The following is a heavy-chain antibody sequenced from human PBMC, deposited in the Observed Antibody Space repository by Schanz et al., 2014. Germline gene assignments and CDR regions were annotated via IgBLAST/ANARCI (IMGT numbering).Heavy chain of an antibody. J-gene: IGHJ4*02. D-gene: IGHD1-26*01. CDR3: ARDHTTESYYSAGPPIDY. CDR2: ITGASDHI. V-gene: IGHV3-23*01. Sequence: EVQLLESGGGLIQPGGSLRLSCAASGFIFGSSVMAWVRQAPGKGLEWVSGITGASDHIDYAESVKGRFTISRDNSNKTVDLQMNSLRAEDTAVYYCARDHTTESYYSAGPPIDYWGQGTLLTVSS. CDR1: GFIFGSSV.